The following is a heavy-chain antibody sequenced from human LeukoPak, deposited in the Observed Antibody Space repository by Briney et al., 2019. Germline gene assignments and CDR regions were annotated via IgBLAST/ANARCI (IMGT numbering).Heavy chain of an antibody. CDR1: GGTFSSYA. J-gene: IGHJ5*02. CDR2: IIPILGIA. D-gene: IGHD3-22*01. Sequence: GGSVTVSCKASGGTFSSYAISWVRQAPGQGVEWVGRIIPILGIANYAQKFQGRVTITADKSTSTAYMELSSLRSEDTAVYYCARELSYYDSSASSWFDPWGQGTLVTVSS. V-gene: IGHV1-69*10. CDR3: ARELSYYDSSASSWFDP.